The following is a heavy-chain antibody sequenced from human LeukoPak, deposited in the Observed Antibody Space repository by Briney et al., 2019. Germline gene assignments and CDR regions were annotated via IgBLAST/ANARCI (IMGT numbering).Heavy chain of an antibody. D-gene: IGHD3-10*01. V-gene: IGHV3-23*01. J-gene: IGHJ6*02. CDR2: ISGSGGST. Sequence: HPGGSLRLSCAASGFTFSSYAMSWVRQAPGKGLEWVSAISGSGGSTYYADSVKGRFTISRDNSKNTLYLQMNSLRAEDTAVYYCARDYVSGLYYAPGGHGMDVWGQGTTVTVSS. CDR3: ARDYVSGLYYAPGGHGMDV. CDR1: GFTFSSYA.